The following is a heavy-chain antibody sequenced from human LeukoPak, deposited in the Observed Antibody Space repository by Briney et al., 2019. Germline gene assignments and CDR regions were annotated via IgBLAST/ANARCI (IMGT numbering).Heavy chain of an antibody. Sequence: PGGSLRLSCAASGFTFSSYSMNWVRQAPGKALEWVSYISSGSSTIYYADSVKGRFTISRDNDKNSLSLQMNSLRDEDTAVYYCARENIVVVTAIRDAFDIWGQGTMVTVSS. CDR3: ARENIVVVTAIRDAFDI. CDR2: ISSGSSTI. CDR1: GFTFSSYS. J-gene: IGHJ3*02. D-gene: IGHD2-21*02. V-gene: IGHV3-48*02.